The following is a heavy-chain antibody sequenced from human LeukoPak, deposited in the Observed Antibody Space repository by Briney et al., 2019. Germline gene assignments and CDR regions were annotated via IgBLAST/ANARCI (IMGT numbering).Heavy chain of an antibody. CDR2: FDPEDGET. CDR3: ARLRLGELSSGFDP. D-gene: IGHD3-16*02. CDR1: GYTLTELS. V-gene: IGHV1-24*01. Sequence: GASVKVSCKVSGYTLTELSMHWVRQAPGKGLEWMGGFDPEDGETIYAQKFQGRVTMTEDTSTSTAYMELRSLRSDDTAVYYCARLRLGELSSGFDPWGQGTLVTVSS. J-gene: IGHJ5*02.